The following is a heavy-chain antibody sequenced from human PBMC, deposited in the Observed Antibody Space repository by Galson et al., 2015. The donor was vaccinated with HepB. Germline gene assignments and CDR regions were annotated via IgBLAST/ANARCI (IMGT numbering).Heavy chain of an antibody. D-gene: IGHD2-2*01. CDR3: AKDQDYPAARHFDD. V-gene: IGHV1-2*06. CDR1: GYTFTGYY. CDR2: INPDSGDT. Sequence: SVKVSCKASGYTFTGYYMHWVRQAPGQGLEWMGRINPDSGDTDYAQKLQGRVTITTDTSTSTAYMELRSLRSDDTAVYYCAKDQDYPAARHFDDWGQGTLVTVSS. J-gene: IGHJ4*02.